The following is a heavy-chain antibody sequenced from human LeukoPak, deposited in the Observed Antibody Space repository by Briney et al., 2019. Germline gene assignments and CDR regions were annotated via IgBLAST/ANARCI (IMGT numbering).Heavy chain of an antibody. J-gene: IGHJ4*02. V-gene: IGHV3-7*01. CDR1: GFTFSSYW. D-gene: IGHD6-13*01. Sequence: GGSLGLSCAAPGFTFSSYWMTWVRKAQGKGLGWVANIKQDGSEKYYVDSVKGRFTISRDNAKNSLYLQMNSLRAEDTAVYYCARVWGSYSSSWSNDYWGQGTLVTVSS. CDR2: IKQDGSEK. CDR3: ARVWGSYSSSWSNDY.